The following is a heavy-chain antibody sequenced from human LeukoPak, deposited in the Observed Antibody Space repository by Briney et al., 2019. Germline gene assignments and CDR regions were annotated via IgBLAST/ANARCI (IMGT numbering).Heavy chain of an antibody. V-gene: IGHV1-69*04. CDR2: IIPILGIA. CDR1: GGTFSSYA. Sequence: VASVKVSCKASGGTFSSYAISWVRQAPGQGLEWMGRIIPILGIANYAQKFQGRVTITADKSTSTAYMELSSLGSEDTAVYYCARDPRGTWPAYWGQGTLVTVSS. D-gene: IGHD1/OR15-1a*01. J-gene: IGHJ4*02. CDR3: ARDPRGTWPAY.